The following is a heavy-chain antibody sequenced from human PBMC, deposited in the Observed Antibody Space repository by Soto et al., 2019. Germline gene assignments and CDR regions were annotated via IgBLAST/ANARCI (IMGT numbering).Heavy chain of an antibody. J-gene: IGHJ5*02. D-gene: IGHD3-10*01. V-gene: IGHV3-53*01. Sequence: EVQLMESGGGLMQPGGSLRLSCAGAGFSVSTSDISWVRQAPGKGLEWVSVIYSGGATHYEVSENGRLIISRDKSKNTVDLPMNSRRASDTAGYYRAKVVPYDSGISMFRYNSFGPWGSETLVTVSS. CDR1: GFSVSTSD. CDR3: AKVVPYDSGISMFRYNSFGP. CDR2: IYSGGAT.